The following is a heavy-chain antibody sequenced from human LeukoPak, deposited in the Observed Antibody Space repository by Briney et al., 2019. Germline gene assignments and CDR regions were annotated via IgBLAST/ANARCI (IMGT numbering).Heavy chain of an antibody. D-gene: IGHD3-9*01. CDR1: GYTFTSYA. V-gene: IGHV1-2*02. CDR3: ARPTGYYDPSFAFDI. J-gene: IGHJ3*02. CDR2: INPNSGGT. Sequence: ASVKVSCKASGYTFTSYAMNWVRQAPGQGLEWMGWINPNSGGTNYAQKFQGRVTMTRDTSISTAYMELSRLRSDDTAVYYCARPTGYYDPSFAFDIWGQGTMVTVSS.